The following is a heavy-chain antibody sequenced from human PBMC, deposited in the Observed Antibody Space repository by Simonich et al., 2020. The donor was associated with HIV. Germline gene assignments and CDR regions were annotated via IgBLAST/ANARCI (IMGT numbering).Heavy chain of an antibody. CDR2: INADNGNT. CDR3: ARVGVTPYYYYGMDV. J-gene: IGHJ6*02. V-gene: IGHV1-3*01. Sequence: QVQLVQSGAEVKKPGASVKVSCKASGYTFTNYAMHWVRQAPGQRLEWMGWINADNGNTNYSQKLQGRVTITRDTSASTAYMELSSLRSEDTAVYYCARVGVTPYYYYGMDVWGQGTKVTVSS. CDR1: GYTFTNYA. D-gene: IGHD4-4*01.